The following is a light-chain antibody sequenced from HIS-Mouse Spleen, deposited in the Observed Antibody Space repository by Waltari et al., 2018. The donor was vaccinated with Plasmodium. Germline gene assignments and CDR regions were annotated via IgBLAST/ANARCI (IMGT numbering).Light chain of an antibody. V-gene: IGKV3-15*01. J-gene: IGKJ3*01. CDR2: GAS. CDR1: QRVSSN. Sequence: EIVMTQSPATLSVSPGATATVSCRASQRVSSNLAWYQQKPGQAPRLLIYGASTRATGSPARLSGSGSGTEFTLTISSLQSEDFAVYYCQQYNNWSFTFGPGTKVDIK. CDR3: QQYNNWSFT.